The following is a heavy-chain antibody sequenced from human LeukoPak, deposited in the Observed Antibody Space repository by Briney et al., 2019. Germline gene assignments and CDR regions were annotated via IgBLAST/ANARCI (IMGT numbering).Heavy chain of an antibody. V-gene: IGHV3-20*04. CDR3: VRDRSPGAATAGDSFDY. J-gene: IGHJ4*02. CDR1: GFTFDDYA. D-gene: IGHD1-26*01. Sequence: PGGSLILSCTASGFTFDDYALSWVRQVPGKGLEWVSGISWNSDKTVYADSVEGRFTISRDNDKNSLYLQMDSLRAEDTALYFCVRDRSPGAATAGDSFDYWGQGILVPVSS. CDR2: ISWNSDKT.